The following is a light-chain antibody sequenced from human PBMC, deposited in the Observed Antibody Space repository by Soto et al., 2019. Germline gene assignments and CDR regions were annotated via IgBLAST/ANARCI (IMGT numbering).Light chain of an antibody. Sequence: ENVLTQSPGTLSLSPGETATLSCRASQSVSSTYLAWYQQKPGQAPRLLIYSASSRATGIPDGFSGSGSGTDFALTICRLEPEDFAVYYCQHYVPFTWTFGRGTKVDIK. V-gene: IGKV3-20*01. J-gene: IGKJ1*01. CDR1: QSVSSTY. CDR3: QHYVPFTWT. CDR2: SAS.